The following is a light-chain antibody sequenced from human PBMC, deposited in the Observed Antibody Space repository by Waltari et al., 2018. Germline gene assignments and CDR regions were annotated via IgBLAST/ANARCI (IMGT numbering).Light chain of an antibody. Sequence: DIQMTQSPSSLSASVGDRVTITCRASQTITTYLNWYLQKPGKAPELLIYGASTLQSGAPSRFSGSGSGTDFTLTISSLQPEDFATYYCQQSFNTPFAFGPGTKRDIK. CDR3: QQSFNTPFA. CDR2: GAS. V-gene: IGKV1-39*01. CDR1: QTITTY. J-gene: IGKJ3*01.